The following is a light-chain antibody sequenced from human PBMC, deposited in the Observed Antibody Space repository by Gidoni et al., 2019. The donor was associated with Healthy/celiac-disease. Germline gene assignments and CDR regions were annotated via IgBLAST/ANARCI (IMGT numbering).Light chain of an antibody. CDR1: QSICSY. V-gene: IGKV1-39*01. Sequence: DTQMTQSPSSLSASVGYRVTITCRASQSICSYLNWYQQKPGKAPKLLIYAASSLQSGVPSRFSGSGSGTDFTLTISSLQPEDFANYYCQQSYGTPYTFGQGTKLEIK. CDR3: QQSYGTPYT. J-gene: IGKJ2*01. CDR2: AAS.